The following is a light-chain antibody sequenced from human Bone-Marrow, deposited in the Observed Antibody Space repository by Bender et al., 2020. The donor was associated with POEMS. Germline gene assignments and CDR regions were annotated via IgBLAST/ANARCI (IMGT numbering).Light chain of an antibody. CDR3: SSYTYFSTYV. CDR1: SSDVGGFDY. Sequence: HSALTQPASVSGSPGQSITISCTGTSSDVGGFDYVSWYQQHPGKAPKLMIFDVPNRPSGVSYRFSGSKSGNAASLTISGLQAEDEADYYCSSYTYFSTYVFGTGTKVTVL. V-gene: IGLV2-14*01. CDR2: DVP. J-gene: IGLJ1*01.